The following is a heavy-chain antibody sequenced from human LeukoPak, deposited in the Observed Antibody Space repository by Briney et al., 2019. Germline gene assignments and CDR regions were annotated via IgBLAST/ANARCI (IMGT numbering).Heavy chain of an antibody. D-gene: IGHD5-12*01. CDR1: GYTFSGYN. CDR2: INPDSGGT. V-gene: IGHV1-2*05. J-gene: IGHJ5*02. CDR3: ARDDSGYHPGWFDP. Sequence: ASVKVSCKASGYTFSGYNIHWVRQAPGQGLEWMGRINPDSGGTDYAQKFQGRVTMTRDTSISTAYMELSRLTSDDAGVYYCARDDSGYHPGWFDPWGQGTLVTASS.